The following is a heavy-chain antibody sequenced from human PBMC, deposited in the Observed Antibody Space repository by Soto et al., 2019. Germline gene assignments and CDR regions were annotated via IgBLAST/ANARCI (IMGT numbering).Heavy chain of an antibody. CDR3: AKPKGSQLLFLDY. V-gene: IGHV3-30*18. D-gene: IGHD2-2*01. J-gene: IGHJ4*02. CDR2: ISYDGSNK. CDR1: GFTFSSYG. Sequence: GGSLRLSCAASGFTFSSYGMHWVRQAPGKGLEWVAVISYDGSNKYYADSVKGRFTISRDNSKNTLYLQMNSLRAEDTAVYYCAKPKGSQLLFLDYWGQGTLVTVSS.